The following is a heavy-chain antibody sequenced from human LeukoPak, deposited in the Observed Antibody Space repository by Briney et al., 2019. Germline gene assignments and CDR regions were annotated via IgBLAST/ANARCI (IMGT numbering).Heavy chain of an antibody. Sequence: GASVKVSCKASGYTFTGYYMHWVRQAPGQGLEWMGWINPNSGGTNYAQKFQGRATMTRDTSISTAYMELSRLRSDDTAVYYCARDLWTTVTYHYYYGMDVWGQGTTVTVSS. CDR1: GYTFTGYY. CDR2: INPNSGGT. D-gene: IGHD4-17*01. CDR3: ARDLWTTVTYHYYYGMDV. J-gene: IGHJ6*02. V-gene: IGHV1-2*02.